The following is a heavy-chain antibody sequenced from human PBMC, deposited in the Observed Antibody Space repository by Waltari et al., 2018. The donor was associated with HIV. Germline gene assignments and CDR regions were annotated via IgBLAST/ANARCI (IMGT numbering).Heavy chain of an antibody. CDR1: GFSVRDIY. Sequence: EVQLVESGGGLVQPGGSLRLSCAASGFSVRDIYMSWVRLAPGKGLQWVSVLYTEGRTQYMESVKGRFTIFRDDSKNTLYLQMNSLRVDDTAIYYCARMKRSYGSGQSRYFYFGMDVWGQGTTVIISS. CDR3: ARMKRSYGSGQSRYFYFGMDV. CDR2: LYTEGRT. D-gene: IGHD3-10*01. V-gene: IGHV3-53*01. J-gene: IGHJ6*02.